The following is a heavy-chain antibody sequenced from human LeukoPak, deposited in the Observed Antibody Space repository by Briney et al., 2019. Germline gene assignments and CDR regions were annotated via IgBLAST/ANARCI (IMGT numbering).Heavy chain of an antibody. V-gene: IGHV3-69-1*02. CDR1: GLALRNYH. CDR2: IHETGDS. CDR3: AATGR. Sequence: GGSLRLSCVGSGLALRNYHVTWVRQAPGKGLEWVADIHETGDSHYADSVKGRFTTSRENAKNSVYLQMNSLRADDTAVYYCAATGRWGQGTLVAVSS. J-gene: IGHJ4*02.